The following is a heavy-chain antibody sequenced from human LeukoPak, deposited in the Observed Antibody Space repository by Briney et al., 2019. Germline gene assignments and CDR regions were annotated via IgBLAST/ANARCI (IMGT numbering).Heavy chain of an antibody. CDR3: TTEPPSYYDADDYYSATGYFDS. J-gene: IGHJ4*02. V-gene: IGHV3-15*01. CDR1: GITSSDAW. D-gene: IGHD3-22*01. Sequence: GGSLRLSCVASGITSSDAWMSWVRQAPGKGLEWVGRIKSKTDGGTTDYAAPVKGRFTISRDDSENTLFLQMNNLKFDDTAVYYCTTEPPSYYDADDYYSATGYFDSWGQGTLVTVSS. CDR2: IKSKTDGGTT.